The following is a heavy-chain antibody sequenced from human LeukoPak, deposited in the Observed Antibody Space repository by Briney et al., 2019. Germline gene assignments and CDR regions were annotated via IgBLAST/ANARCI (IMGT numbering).Heavy chain of an antibody. D-gene: IGHD4-17*01. CDR3: ARVTEGDYPDF. Sequence: GGSLRLSCAASGFTFSRYGMPWVRQAPGKGLEGVAVIWYDGIKKYYADSVKGLFTISRANSNNTLYLQVNSLRAEDTAVYYCARVTEGDYPDFWGQGTLVTVSS. J-gene: IGHJ4*02. CDR1: GFTFSRYG. V-gene: IGHV3-33*01. CDR2: IWYDGIKK.